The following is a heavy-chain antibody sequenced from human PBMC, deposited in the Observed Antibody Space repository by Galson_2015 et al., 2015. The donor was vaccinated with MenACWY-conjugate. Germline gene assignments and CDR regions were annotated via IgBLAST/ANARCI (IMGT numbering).Heavy chain of an antibody. CDR1: GYRFSTNR. CDR3: AMSTATGWYVRLDS. D-gene: IGHD6-19*01. J-gene: IGHJ4*02. Sequence: QSGAEVKKPGESLQISCKASGYRFSTNRIGWVRQMPGKDLEWMGIIFPADSDTRYSPSFQGQVTISADKSTSTAYLQWSSLRASATAIYYCAMSTATGWYVRLDSWGQGTLVTVSS. CDR2: IFPADSDT. V-gene: IGHV5-51*01.